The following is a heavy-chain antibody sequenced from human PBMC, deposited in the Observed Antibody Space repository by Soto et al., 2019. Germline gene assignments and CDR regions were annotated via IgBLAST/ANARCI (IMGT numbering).Heavy chain of an antibody. CDR2: IWYDGTKK. CDR1: GFSFSNYG. V-gene: IGHV3-33*01. D-gene: IGHD3-22*01. J-gene: IGHJ4*02. CDR3: ARAPLFGYPFHY. Sequence: GGSLRLSCAASGFSFSNYGMHWVRQAPGEGLEWVAVIWYDGTKKYYADSVKGRFTISRDNSKNTLDLQMNSLRVEDTAVYYCARAPLFGYPFHYWGQGTLVTVSS.